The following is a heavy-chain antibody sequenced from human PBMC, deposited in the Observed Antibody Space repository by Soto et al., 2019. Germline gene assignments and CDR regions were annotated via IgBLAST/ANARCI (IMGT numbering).Heavy chain of an antibody. V-gene: IGHV1-2*02. Sequence: ASVKVSCKASGYTFTGYYMHWVRQAPGQGLEWMGWINPNSGGTNYAQKFQGRVTMTRDTSISTAYMELSRPRSDDTAVYYCARVASGSGSYYNVWGQGTLVTVSS. CDR3: ARVASGSGSYYNV. J-gene: IGHJ4*02. D-gene: IGHD3-10*01. CDR1: GYTFTGYY. CDR2: INPNSGGT.